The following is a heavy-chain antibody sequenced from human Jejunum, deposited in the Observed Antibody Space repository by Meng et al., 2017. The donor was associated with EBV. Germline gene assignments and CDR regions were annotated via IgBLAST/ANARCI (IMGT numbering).Heavy chain of an antibody. D-gene: IGHD3-10*01. CDR1: GGSFSDYY. CDR3: ARLGGYASGTYYPIDP. Sequence: QGKLRQWGAGLLNPSETLSLPCAVYGGSFSDYYWTWIRQPPGKGLEWIGEINHGGGAIYNPSLKSRVTISVDTSKNQFSLKLSSVTAADTAVYYCARLGGYASGTYYPIDPWGQGTLVTVSS. V-gene: IGHV4-34*02. CDR2: INHGGGA. J-gene: IGHJ5*02.